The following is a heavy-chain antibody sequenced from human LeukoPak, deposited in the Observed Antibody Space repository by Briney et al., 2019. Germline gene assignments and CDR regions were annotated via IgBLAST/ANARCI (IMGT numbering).Heavy chain of an antibody. V-gene: IGHV4-59*01. J-gene: IGHJ4*02. CDR2: IYYSGST. CDR1: GGSISSYY. D-gene: IGHD6-13*01. Sequence: PSETLSLTCTVSGGSISSYYWSWIRQPPGKGLEWIGYIYYSGSTNYNPSLKSRVTISVDTSKNQFSLKLSSVTAADTAVYYCARGSSWPDFDYWGQGTLVTVSS. CDR3: ARGSSWPDFDY.